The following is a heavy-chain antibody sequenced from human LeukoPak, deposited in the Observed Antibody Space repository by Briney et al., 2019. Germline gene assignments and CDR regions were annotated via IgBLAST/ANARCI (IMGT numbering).Heavy chain of an antibody. CDR3: ARDRSFLEWISYFDY. V-gene: IGHV1-18*01. J-gene: IGHJ4*02. CDR2: ISAYNGNT. CDR1: GYTFTSYG. Sequence: GASVKVSCKASGYTFTSYGISWVRQAPGQGLEWMGWISAYNGNTNYAQKLQGRVTMTTDTSTSTAYMELRSLRSDDTAVYYCARDRSFLEWISYFDYWGQGTLVTVSS. D-gene: IGHD3-3*01.